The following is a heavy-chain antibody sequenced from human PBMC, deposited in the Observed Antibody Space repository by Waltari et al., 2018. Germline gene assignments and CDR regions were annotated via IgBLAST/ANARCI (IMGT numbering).Heavy chain of an antibody. D-gene: IGHD3-3*01. CDR3: ARAPNGFWSGYLFDY. CDR1: GSTFSNYA. J-gene: IGHJ4*02. CDR2: IIPIFGTA. Sequence: QVQLVQSGAEVKKPGSSVKLSCKASGSTFSNYAISWVRQAPGQGLEWMGGIIPIFGTANYAQKFQGRVTITADESTSTAYMELSSLRSEDTAVYYCARAPNGFWSGYLFDYWGQGTLVTVSS. V-gene: IGHV1-69*12.